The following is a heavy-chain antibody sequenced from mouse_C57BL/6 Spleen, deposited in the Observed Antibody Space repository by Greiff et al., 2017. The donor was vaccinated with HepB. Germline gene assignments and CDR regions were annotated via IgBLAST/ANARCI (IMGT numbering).Heavy chain of an antibody. J-gene: IGHJ4*01. V-gene: IGHV1-82*01. Sequence: VQLQESGPELVKPGASVKISCKASGYAFSSSWMNWVKQRPGKGLEWIGRIYPGDGDTNYNGKFKGKATLTADKSSSTAYMQLSSLTSEDSAVYFCARSPYDYDDYDAMDYWGQGTSVTVSS. CDR3: ARSPYDYDDYDAMDY. CDR2: IYPGDGDT. CDR1: GYAFSSSW. D-gene: IGHD2-4*01.